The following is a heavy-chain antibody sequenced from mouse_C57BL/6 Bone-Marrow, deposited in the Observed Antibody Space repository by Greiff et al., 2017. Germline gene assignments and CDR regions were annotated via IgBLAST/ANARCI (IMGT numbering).Heavy chain of an antibody. CDR1: GFTFSDYG. CDR2: ISSGSSTI. D-gene: IGHD2-1*01. CDR3: ARGDLLWYFDV. J-gene: IGHJ1*03. V-gene: IGHV5-17*01. Sequence: EVKFVESGGGLVKPGGSLKLSCAASGFTFSDYGMHWVRQAPEKGLEWVAYISSGSSTIYYADTVKGRFTISRDNAKNTLFLQMTSLRSEDTAMYYCARGDLLWYFDVWGTGTTVTVSS.